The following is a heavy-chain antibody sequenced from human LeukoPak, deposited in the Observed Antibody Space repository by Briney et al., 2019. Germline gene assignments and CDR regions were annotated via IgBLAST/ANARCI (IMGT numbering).Heavy chain of an antibody. J-gene: IGHJ4*02. CDR1: GFTFSSYS. V-gene: IGHV3-21*01. D-gene: IGHD3-10*01. CDR2: ISSSSSYI. CDR3: ARRAGSTWFGELALDY. Sequence: GGSLRLSCAASGFTFSSYSMNWVRQAPGKGLEWVSSISSSSSYIYYADSMKGRFTISRDNAKNSLYLQMNSLRAEDTAVYYCARRAGSTWFGELALDYWGQGTLVTVSS.